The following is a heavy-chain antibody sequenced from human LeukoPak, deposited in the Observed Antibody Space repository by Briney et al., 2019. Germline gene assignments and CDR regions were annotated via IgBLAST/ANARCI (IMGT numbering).Heavy chain of an antibody. J-gene: IGHJ3*02. CDR2: IKQGGSEK. CDR1: GFTFSNYW. Sequence: GGSLRLSCAASGFTFSNYWMTWVRQAPGKGLEWVANIKQGGSEKYYVDSVKGRFTISRDNAENSLYLQMNSLGAEDTAVYYCARLTGDFSAFDIWGHGTMVTVSS. V-gene: IGHV3-7*01. D-gene: IGHD7-27*01. CDR3: ARLTGDFSAFDI.